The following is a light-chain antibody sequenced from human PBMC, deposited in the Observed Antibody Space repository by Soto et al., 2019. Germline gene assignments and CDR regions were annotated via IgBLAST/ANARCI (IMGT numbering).Light chain of an antibody. J-gene: IGLJ2*01. Sequence: QSALTQPPSASGSPGQSITITCSGTSSDVGEGNYVSWYQQHPGKVPKLILYEVSKRPSGVPDRFSGSRSGNTASLTVSGLQAEDEADYYCSSFAGSPVVFGGGTKLTV. CDR2: EVS. V-gene: IGLV2-8*01. CDR1: SSDVGEGNY. CDR3: SSFAGSPVV.